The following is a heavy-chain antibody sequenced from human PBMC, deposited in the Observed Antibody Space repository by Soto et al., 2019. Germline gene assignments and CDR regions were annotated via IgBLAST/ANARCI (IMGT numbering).Heavy chain of an antibody. D-gene: IGHD3-22*01. Sequence: QLLLQESGPGLVKPSETLSLTCTVSGGSILDSTYYWAWIRQSPGKGLEWIGTIFYSGGTFYTPSPKSRVTMSVDTSNNQFSLKLSSVTAADTAVYYCARQASGYYYGWFDPWGQGTLVTVSS. J-gene: IGHJ5*02. CDR1: GGSILDSTYY. CDR2: IFYSGGT. CDR3: ARQASGYYYGWFDP. V-gene: IGHV4-39*01.